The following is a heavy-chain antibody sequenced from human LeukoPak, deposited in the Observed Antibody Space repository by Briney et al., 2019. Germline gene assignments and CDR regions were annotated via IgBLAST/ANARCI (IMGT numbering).Heavy chain of an antibody. V-gene: IGHV1-18*01. CDR1: GGTFSSYA. CDR2: ISGYNGNT. D-gene: IGHD3-22*01. J-gene: IGHJ4*02. CDR3: ARDLTHRRNYDNSGYQIVSAF. Sequence: ASVKVSCKASGGTFSSYAISWVRQAPGHGLEWMGWISGYNGNTKYAQKFQGRVTMTTDTSTSTAYMELRSLRSDDTAVYYCARDLTHRRNYDNSGYQIVSAFWGQGTLVTVSS.